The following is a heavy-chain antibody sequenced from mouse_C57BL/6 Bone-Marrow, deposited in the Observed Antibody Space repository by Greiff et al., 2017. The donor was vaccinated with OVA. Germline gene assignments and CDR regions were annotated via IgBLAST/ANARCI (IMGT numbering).Heavy chain of an antibody. CDR1: GYAFSSYW. J-gene: IGHJ2*01. CDR3: GRCSDGKGVDY. CDR2: IYPGDGDT. D-gene: IGHD2-1*01. Sequence: VKLQESGAELVKPGASVKISCKASGYAFSSYWMNWVKQRPGKGLEWIGQIYPGDGDTNYNGKFKGKATLTADKSSSTAYMQLSSLTSEDSAVYFCGRCSDGKGVDYWGQGTTLTVSS. V-gene: IGHV1-80*01.